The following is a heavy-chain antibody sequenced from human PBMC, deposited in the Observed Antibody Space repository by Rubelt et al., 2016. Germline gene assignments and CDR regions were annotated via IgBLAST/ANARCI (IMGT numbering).Heavy chain of an antibody. V-gene: IGHV1-18*04. Sequence: QVHLVQSGAEVKKPGASVKVSCKTSGYIFTSYGISWVRQAPGQGLEWMGWISAYNGNTNYAQSLHGRVTMTTYTPTSTADRELRGLGSDDTAMYDGARAWDYDSRFPYDPWGQGTLVTVSS. D-gene: IGHD3-22*01. CDR1: GYIFTSYG. CDR2: ISAYNGNT. CDR3: ARAWDYDSRFPYDP. J-gene: IGHJ5*02.